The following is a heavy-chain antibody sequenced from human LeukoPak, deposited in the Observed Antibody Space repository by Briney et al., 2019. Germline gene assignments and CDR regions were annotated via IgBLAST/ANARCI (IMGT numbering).Heavy chain of an antibody. V-gene: IGHV3-23*01. Sequence: GGSLRLSCAASGFTFSSYAMSWVRQAPGKGLEWVSVISGSGGSTYYADSVKGRFTISRDNSKKTLYLQRNSLRAEDTAVYYCAKDRGSSGYYDYWGQGTLVTVSS. D-gene: IGHD3-22*01. CDR2: ISGSGGST. CDR1: GFTFSSYA. J-gene: IGHJ4*02. CDR3: AKDRGSSGYYDY.